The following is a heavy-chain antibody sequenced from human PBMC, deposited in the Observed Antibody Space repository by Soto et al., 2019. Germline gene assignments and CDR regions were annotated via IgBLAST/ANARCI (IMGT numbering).Heavy chain of an antibody. CDR2: TNTGGTT. CDR3: AKGDGFILAV. D-gene: IGHD1-26*01. V-gene: IGHV3-53*02. Sequence: EVQVLATGGGLIQPGGSLRLSCADSGFTVNSNYMSWVRQAPGEGLQWVSITNTGGTTYYADSVKGRFTVSRDNSKNTLYLQLNSLRAEATAVYYCAKGDGFILAVWGQGTTVSVSS. J-gene: IGHJ6*02. CDR1: GFTVNSNY.